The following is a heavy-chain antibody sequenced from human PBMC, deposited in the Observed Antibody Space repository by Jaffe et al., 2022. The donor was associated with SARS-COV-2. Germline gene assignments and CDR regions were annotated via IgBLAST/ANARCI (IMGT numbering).Heavy chain of an antibody. Sequence: QVQLVQSGAEVKKPGASVKVSCKASGYTFTSYDINWVRQATGQGLEWMGWMNPNSGNTGYAQKFQGRVTMTRNTSISTAYMELSSLRSEDTAVYYCARRGGWSSGLVYYYYYMDVWGKGTTVTVSS. CDR2: MNPNSGNT. CDR3: ARRGGWSSGLVYYYYYMDV. J-gene: IGHJ6*03. CDR1: GYTFTSYD. V-gene: IGHV1-8*01. D-gene: IGHD1-26*01.